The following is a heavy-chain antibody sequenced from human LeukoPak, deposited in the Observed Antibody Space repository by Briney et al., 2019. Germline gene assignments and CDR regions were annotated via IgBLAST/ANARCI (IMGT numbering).Heavy chain of an antibody. CDR2: IYHRAST. CDR3: ASYDTAARVFDR. D-gene: IGHD2-2*01. J-gene: IGHJ5*02. Sequence: SETLSLTCTVSGYSTSSGYYWGWIRQPPAKGLEGIGSIYHRASTYYIPSLKSRVTISVDTSRNQFSLKLSSVSAADTPVYYCASYDTAARVFDRGGEGTLVTVSS. V-gene: IGHV4-38-2*02. CDR1: GYSTSSGYY.